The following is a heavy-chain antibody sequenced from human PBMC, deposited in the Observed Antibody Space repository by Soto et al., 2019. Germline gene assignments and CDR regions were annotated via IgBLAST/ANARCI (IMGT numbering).Heavy chain of an antibody. D-gene: IGHD2-15*01. CDR2: INHSGST. Sequence: SETLSLTCAVYGGSFSGYYWSWIRQPPGKGLEWIGEINHSGSTNYNPSLKSRVTISVDTSKNQFSLKLSSVTAADTAVYYCARPLKRGYCSGGSCRGLDVWGQGTTVTVSS. CDR3: ARPLKRGYCSGGSCRGLDV. J-gene: IGHJ6*02. V-gene: IGHV4-34*01. CDR1: GGSFSGYY.